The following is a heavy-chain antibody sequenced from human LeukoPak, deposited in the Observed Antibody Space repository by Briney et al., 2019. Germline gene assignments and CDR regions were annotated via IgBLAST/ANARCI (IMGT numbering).Heavy chain of an antibody. CDR3: ARRAGDYSHPYDY. CDR2: ISSRGSTI. CDR1: GFTFGTYE. V-gene: IGHV3-48*03. D-gene: IGHD3-22*01. J-gene: IGHJ4*02. Sequence: HPGGSLRLSCAASGFTFGTYEMNWVRQAPGKGLEWVSYISSRGSTIYYADSVKGRFTISRDNAKNSLYLQMNSLRAEDTAVYYCARRAGDYSHPYDYWGQGTLVTVSS.